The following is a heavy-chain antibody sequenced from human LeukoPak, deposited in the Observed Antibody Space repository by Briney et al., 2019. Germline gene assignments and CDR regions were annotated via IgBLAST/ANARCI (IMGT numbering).Heavy chain of an antibody. Sequence: GGSLRLSCAAPGFTFSTYWMTWVRQAPGKGLEWVANIKQDGSEKYYADSVKGRFTISRDNAKNSLYLQMNSLRAEDTAVYYCASPFRVAWGGWGQGTLVTASS. J-gene: IGHJ4*02. D-gene: IGHD2-15*01. CDR3: ASPFRVAWGG. V-gene: IGHV3-7*03. CDR1: GFTFSTYW. CDR2: IKQDGSEK.